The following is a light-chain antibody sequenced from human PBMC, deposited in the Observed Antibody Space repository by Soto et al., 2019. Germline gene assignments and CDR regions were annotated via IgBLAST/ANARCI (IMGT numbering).Light chain of an antibody. CDR3: AAWDDSLSGLV. CDR2: KND. J-gene: IGLJ2*01. CDR1: SSNIGSNY. V-gene: IGLV1-47*01. Sequence: QSVVTQPPSASETPGQRVTIYCSGSSSNIGSNYAHWYRQLPGMAPTVLMYKNDQRPSSLPDRFSGSKSGTSASLAISGLRSEDEADYYCAAWDDSLSGLVFGGGTKLTVL.